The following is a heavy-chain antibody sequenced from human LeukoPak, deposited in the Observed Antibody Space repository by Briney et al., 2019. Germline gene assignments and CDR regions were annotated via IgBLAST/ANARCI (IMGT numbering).Heavy chain of an antibody. Sequence: GGSLRLSCAASGFTFNSNWMSWVRQAPGKGLEWVANIKQDGSEKYYVDSVEGRFTIPRDKAKNSLSLQMNSLRAEDTAVYYCARDKYYDRYFDSWGQGTLVTVSS. CDR1: GFTFNSNW. CDR3: ARDKYYDRYFDS. J-gene: IGHJ4*02. V-gene: IGHV3-7*01. CDR2: IKQDGSEK. D-gene: IGHD3-22*01.